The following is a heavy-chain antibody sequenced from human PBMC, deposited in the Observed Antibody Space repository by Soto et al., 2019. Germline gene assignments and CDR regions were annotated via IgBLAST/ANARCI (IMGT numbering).Heavy chain of an antibody. CDR2: SSATGAGT. D-gene: IGHD3-16*01. CDR1: GFTFSSYG. CDR3: AEDRWAGGSDGFCSDS. J-gene: IGHJ5*01. V-gene: IGHV3-23*01. Sequence: PGGSLSLSCAACGFTFSSYGITWVRQAPGKGLEWVSFSSATGAGTYYADSAKGRFTISRDNSKNTLYLQMTSLRADDTAVYYCAEDRWAGGSDGFCSDSWGQGDLVTVSS.